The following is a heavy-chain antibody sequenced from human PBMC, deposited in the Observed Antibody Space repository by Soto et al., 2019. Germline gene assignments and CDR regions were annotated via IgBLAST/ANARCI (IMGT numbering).Heavy chain of an antibody. V-gene: IGHV3-15*01. D-gene: IGHD3-3*01. CDR3: TTLATTYYDFWSGYNYYYYYYYMEV. J-gene: IGHJ6*03. CDR2: IKSKTDGGTT. CDR1: GFTFSNAW. Sequence: GGSLRLSCAASGFTFSNAWMSWVRQAPGKGLEWVGRIKSKTDGGTTDYAAPVKGRFTISRDDSKNTLYLQMNSLKTEDTAVYYCTTLATTYYDFWSGYNYYYYYYYMEVWGKGTTVTVSS.